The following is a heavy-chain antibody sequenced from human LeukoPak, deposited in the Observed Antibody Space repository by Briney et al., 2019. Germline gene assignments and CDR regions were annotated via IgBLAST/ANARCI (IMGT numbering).Heavy chain of an antibody. CDR2: IYYGGST. D-gene: IGHD6-13*01. V-gene: IGHV4-59*05. J-gene: IGHJ4*02. CDR1: GGSISSYY. CDR3: ARQEIHSSSWEYFDY. Sequence: SETLSLTCTVSGGSISSYYWSWIRQPPGKGLEWIGSIYYGGSTYYNPSLKSRVTISVDTSKNQFSLKLSSVTAADTAVYYCARQEIHSSSWEYFDYWGQGTLVTVSS.